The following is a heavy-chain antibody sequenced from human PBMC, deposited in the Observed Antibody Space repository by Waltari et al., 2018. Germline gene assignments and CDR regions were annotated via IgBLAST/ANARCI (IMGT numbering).Heavy chain of an antibody. CDR3: ATEEWYRFDY. V-gene: IGHV3-7*01. Sequence: EVQLVESGGKLVQSGGSLRLSWSASGFSFSDYWMSWVRQAPGKGLEWVAKINQDGSAKYYVDSVKGRFTISRDNAKNSLYLQMNSLRADETAVYYCATEEWYRFDYWGQGTLVTVSS. J-gene: IGHJ4*02. CDR2: INQDGSAK. D-gene: IGHD3-3*01. CDR1: GFSFSDYW.